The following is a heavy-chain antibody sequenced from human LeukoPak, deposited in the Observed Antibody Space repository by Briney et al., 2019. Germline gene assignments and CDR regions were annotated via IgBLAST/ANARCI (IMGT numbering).Heavy chain of an antibody. D-gene: IGHD3-22*01. CDR1: GGSISSSNW. Sequence: TSETLSLTCAVSGGSISSSNWWSWVRQPPGKGLEWIGEIYHSGSTNYNPSLKSRVTISVDKSKNQFSLKLSSVTAADTAVYYCARRHYYDSSPFDPWGQGTLVTVSS. CDR2: IYHSGST. CDR3: ARRHYYDSSPFDP. J-gene: IGHJ5*02. V-gene: IGHV4-4*02.